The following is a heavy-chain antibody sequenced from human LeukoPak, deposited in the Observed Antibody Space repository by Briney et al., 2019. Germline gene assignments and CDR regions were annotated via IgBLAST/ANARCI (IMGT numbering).Heavy chain of an antibody. J-gene: IGHJ4*02. CDR2: FFDSGGS. V-gene: IGHV4-30-2*01. Sequence: PSQTLSLTYAVSGGSISFGGFSWSWIRQPPGKGLEWIGHFFDSGGSYYNPSLKSRVTISRDRSRNQFSLRLSSVTVADTAVYYCARDRYDTNAYYYVDYWGQGALVTVFS. D-gene: IGHD3-22*01. CDR1: GGSISFGGFS. CDR3: ARDRYDTNAYYYVDY.